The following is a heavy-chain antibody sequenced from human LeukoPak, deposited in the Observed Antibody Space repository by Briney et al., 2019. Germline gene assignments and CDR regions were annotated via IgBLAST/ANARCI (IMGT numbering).Heavy chain of an antibody. CDR2: IKQDGSEK. J-gene: IGHJ2*01. D-gene: IGHD3-3*01. CDR3: ARAEWSNWYFDL. CDR1: GFTFSTYW. Sequence: GGSLRLSCAASGFTFSTYWMDWVRQAPGKGLEWVANIKQDGSEKYYVDSVKGRFTLSRDSAKNSLYLQMNSLRAEDTAVYYCARAEWSNWYFDLWGRGTLVTVSS. V-gene: IGHV3-7*03.